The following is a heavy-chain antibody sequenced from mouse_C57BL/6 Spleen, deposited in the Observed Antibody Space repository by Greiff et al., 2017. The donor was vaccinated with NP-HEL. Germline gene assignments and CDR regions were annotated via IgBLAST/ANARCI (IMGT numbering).Heavy chain of an antibody. Sequence: EVQLQQSGPVLVKPGASVKMSCKASGYTFTDYYMNWVKQSHGKSLEWIGVINPYNGGTSYNQKFKGKATLTVDKSSSTAYMELNSLTSEDSAVYYCARAAYYSTMDYWGQGTSVTVSS. CDR3: ARAAYYSTMDY. CDR1: GYTFTDYY. J-gene: IGHJ4*01. CDR2: INPYNGGT. V-gene: IGHV1-19*01. D-gene: IGHD2-5*01.